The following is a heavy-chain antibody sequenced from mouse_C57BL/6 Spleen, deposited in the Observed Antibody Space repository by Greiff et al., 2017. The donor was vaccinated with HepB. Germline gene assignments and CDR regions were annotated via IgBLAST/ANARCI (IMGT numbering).Heavy chain of an antibody. CDR3: AREGALYGSSYIYAMDY. Sequence: VQLQQSGAELARPGASVKLSCKASGYTFTSYGISWVKQRTGQGLEWIGEIYPRSGNTYYNEKFKGKATLTADKSSSTAYMALRSLTSEDSAVYFCAREGALYGSSYIYAMDYWGQGTSVTVSS. CDR2: IYPRSGNT. CDR1: GYTFTSYG. D-gene: IGHD1-1*01. J-gene: IGHJ4*01. V-gene: IGHV1-81*01.